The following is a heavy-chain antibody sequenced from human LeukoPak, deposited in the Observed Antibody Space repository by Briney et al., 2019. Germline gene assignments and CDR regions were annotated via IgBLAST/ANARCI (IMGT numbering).Heavy chain of an antibody. Sequence: GESLKISCQASGYSFTNYWIGWVRQMPGKGLEWMGMIYPGDSDTNYSPSFRGQVTISADKSIRTAYLQWGSLKASDTAVYYCARHVLRGYSYALLDSWGQGTLVTVPS. CDR3: ARHVLRGYSYALLDS. CDR2: IYPGDSDT. J-gene: IGHJ4*02. V-gene: IGHV5-51*01. D-gene: IGHD5-18*01. CDR1: GYSFTNYW.